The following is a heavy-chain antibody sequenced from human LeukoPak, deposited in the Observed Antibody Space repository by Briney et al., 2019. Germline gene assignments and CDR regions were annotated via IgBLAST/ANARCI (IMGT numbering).Heavy chain of an antibody. CDR1: GGSFNTYN. CDR3: ASSHWGSSGSDY. Sequence: TSEALSLTCAVHGGSFNTYNCTWIRQSAGKGLEWIGEINPSGRTTYNPSLKSRVTISVDTSKNHVSLRLESVTAADTAVYYCASSHWGSSGSDYWGQGILVTVSS. D-gene: IGHD3-16*01. J-gene: IGHJ4*02. V-gene: IGHV4-34*01. CDR2: INPSGRT.